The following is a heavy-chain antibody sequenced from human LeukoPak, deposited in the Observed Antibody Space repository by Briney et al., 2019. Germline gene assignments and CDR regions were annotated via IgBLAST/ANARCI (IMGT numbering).Heavy chain of an antibody. CDR2: IYYSVST. J-gene: IGHJ4*02. D-gene: IGHD3-10*01. Sequence: SETLSLTCTVSGGSISSGDYYWSWIRQPPGKGLEWIGYIYYSVSTYYNPSLKSRVTISVDTSKNQFSLKLSSVTAADTDVYYCARSNYYGSGSYYMDVGFDYWGQGTLVTVSS. V-gene: IGHV4-30-4*01. CDR3: ARSNYYGSGSYYMDVGFDY. CDR1: GGSISSGDYY.